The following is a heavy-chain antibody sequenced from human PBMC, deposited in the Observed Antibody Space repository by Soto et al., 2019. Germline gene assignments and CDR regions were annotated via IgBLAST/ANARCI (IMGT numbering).Heavy chain of an antibody. CDR1: GGSISSDF. J-gene: IGHJ4*02. Sequence: SETLSLTCTVSGGSISSDFWSWIRQPPGKGLEWIGYIYYTGSTNYNPSLKSRVTISVDTSKNQFSLKLTSVTAADTAVYYCASDKITGLFDYWGQGTLVTVSS. CDR3: ASDKITGLFDY. CDR2: IYYTGST. D-gene: IGHD2-8*02. V-gene: IGHV4-59*12.